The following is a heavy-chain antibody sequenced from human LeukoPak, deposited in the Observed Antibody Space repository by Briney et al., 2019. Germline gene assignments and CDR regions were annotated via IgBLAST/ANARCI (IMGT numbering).Heavy chain of an antibody. CDR2: IKQDGSEK. D-gene: IGHD3-22*01. V-gene: IGHV3-7*01. CDR3: ARDSGGYYDSSGYYSYPIPFDY. Sequence: GVSLRLSCAASGFTFSSYLMSWVRQAPGKGVEWVANIKQDGSEKYYVDSVKGRFTISRDNAKNSLYLQMNSLRAEDTAVYYCARDSGGYYDSSGYYSYPIPFDYWGQGTLVTVSS. J-gene: IGHJ4*02. CDR1: GFTFSSYL.